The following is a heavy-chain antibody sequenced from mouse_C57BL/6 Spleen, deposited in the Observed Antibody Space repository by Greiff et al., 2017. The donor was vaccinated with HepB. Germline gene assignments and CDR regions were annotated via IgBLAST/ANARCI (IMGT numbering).Heavy chain of an antibody. CDR2: IYPRSGNT. CDR3: ARVEDDGYYPFAY. D-gene: IGHD2-3*01. CDR1: GYTFTSYG. J-gene: IGHJ3*01. V-gene: IGHV1-81*01. Sequence: QVQLKESGAELARPGASVKLSCKASGYTFTSYGISWVKQRTGQGLEWIGEIYPRSGNTYYNEKFKGKATLTADKSSSTAYMELRSLTSEDSAVYFCARVEDDGYYPFAYWGQGTLVTVSA.